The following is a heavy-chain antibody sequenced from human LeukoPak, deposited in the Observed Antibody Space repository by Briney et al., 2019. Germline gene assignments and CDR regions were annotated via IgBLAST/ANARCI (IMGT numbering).Heavy chain of an antibody. CDR1: GFTFSNYA. Sequence: GGSLRLSCAASGFTFSNYAMNWVRQAPGKGLEWVSYISSSGSTIYYADSVKGRFAISRDNAKNSLYLQMNSLRAEDTAVYYCARDMSDSSSLVYYGMDVWGQGTTVTVSS. CDR3: ARDMSDSSSLVYYGMDV. V-gene: IGHV3-48*03. CDR2: ISSSGSTI. D-gene: IGHD6-13*01. J-gene: IGHJ6*02.